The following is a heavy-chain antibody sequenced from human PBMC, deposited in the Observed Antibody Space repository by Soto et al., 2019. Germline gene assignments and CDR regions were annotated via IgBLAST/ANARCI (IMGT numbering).Heavy chain of an antibody. V-gene: IGHV3-33*01. CDR3: VRVHRPAYSCSSYLDY. CDR1: GFTFSSYG. Sequence: GGSLRLSCAASGFTFSSYGMHWVRQAPGKGLEWVAVIWYDGSNKYYADSVKGRFTISRDNSKNTLYLQMNSLRAEDTAVYYCVRVHRPAYSCSSYLDYWGQGTPVTVSS. J-gene: IGHJ4*01. D-gene: IGHD6-6*01. CDR2: IWYDGSNK.